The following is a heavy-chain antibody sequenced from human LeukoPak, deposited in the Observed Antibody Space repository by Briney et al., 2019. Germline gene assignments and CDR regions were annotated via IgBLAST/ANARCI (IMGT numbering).Heavy chain of an antibody. V-gene: IGHV3-74*01. CDR2: INSDGSST. CDR1: GFTFSSYW. J-gene: IGHJ5*02. D-gene: IGHD3-3*01. CDR3: ARGITIFGVVENWFDP. Sequence: GGSLRLSCAASGFTFSSYWMHWVRQAPGKGLVWVSRINSDGSSTSYADSVKGRFTISRDNAKNTLYLQMNSLRAEDTAVYYCARGITIFGVVENWFDPWGQGTLVTVSS.